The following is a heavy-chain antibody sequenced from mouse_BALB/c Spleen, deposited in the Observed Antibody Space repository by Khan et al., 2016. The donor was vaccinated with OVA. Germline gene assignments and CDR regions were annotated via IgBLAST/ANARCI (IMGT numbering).Heavy chain of an antibody. Sequence: QIQLVQSGPELKKPGETVRISCKASGYTFTTAGIQWVQKMPGKGLKWIGWINTHSGVLKYAEDFKGRFAFSLEISVDTAYLQITNLKNKDTATYFCARGGAAYYRNDGGAMEYWGQGTSVTVSS. V-gene: IGHV9-4*02. CDR1: GYTFTTAG. J-gene: IGHJ4*01. CDR2: INTHSGVL. D-gene: IGHD2-14*01. CDR3: ARGGAAYYRNDGGAMEY.